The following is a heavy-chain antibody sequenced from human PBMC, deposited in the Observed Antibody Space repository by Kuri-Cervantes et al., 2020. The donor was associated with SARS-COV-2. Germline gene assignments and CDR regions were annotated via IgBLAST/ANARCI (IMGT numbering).Heavy chain of an antibody. D-gene: IGHD3-3*01. CDR2: ISAYNGNT. CDR3: ARDTYYDFWSGYYTNRYFDL. CDR1: GYTFTSYG. J-gene: IGHJ2*01. V-gene: IGHV1-18*01. Sequence: ASVKVSCKASGYTFTSYGISWVRQAPGQGLEWMGWISAYNGNTNYAQKLQGRVTMTTDTSTSTAYMELRSLRSDDTAVYYCARDTYYDFWSGYYTNRYFDLWGRGTLV.